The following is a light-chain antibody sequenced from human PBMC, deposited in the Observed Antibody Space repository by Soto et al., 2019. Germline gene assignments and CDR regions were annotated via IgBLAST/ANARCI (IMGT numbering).Light chain of an antibody. CDR3: QQYGSSPRIS. CDR2: GAS. J-gene: IGKJ5*01. V-gene: IGKV3-20*01. Sequence: ELGLTHSAGTLSLSAGERATLSWRASQSSSSNSLAWYQQQPGQAPRLFIYGASSRATGIPDRFIGSGSGTHFTLTISRLEPEDFALYYCQQYGSSPRISFGQGTRLEI. CDR1: QSSSSNS.